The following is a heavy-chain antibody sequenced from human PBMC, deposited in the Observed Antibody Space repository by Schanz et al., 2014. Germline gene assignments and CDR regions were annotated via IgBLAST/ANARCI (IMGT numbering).Heavy chain of an antibody. J-gene: IGHJ4*02. Sequence: QVQLVESGGGVVQPGRSLRLSCVASGFTFSSYDVFWVRQAPGKGLEWVPVIGVDGTTTYYADSVKGRFTISRDNSKNTLYLQMNSLRAGDAAVYYCARGLIAAAGGAFDYWGQGTLVAVSA. CDR1: GFTFSSYD. CDR2: IGVDGTTT. V-gene: IGHV3-33*01. CDR3: ARGLIAAAGGAFDY. D-gene: IGHD6-13*01.